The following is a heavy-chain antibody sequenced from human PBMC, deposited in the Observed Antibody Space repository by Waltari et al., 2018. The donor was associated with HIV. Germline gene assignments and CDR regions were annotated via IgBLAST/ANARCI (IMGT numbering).Heavy chain of an antibody. D-gene: IGHD3-10*01. CDR2: ISWHSIRI. V-gene: IGHV3-9*01. Sequence: EVQLVESGGGLVQPGRSLRLSCAASGFKFDDYAMHWVRQPPGKGLEWVSSISWHSIRITYADSVRGRFTISRYNAKKSLYLQMDSLRPEDTALYYCTRGPMYNWFDPWGQGTLVTVSS. CDR1: GFKFDDYA. CDR3: TRGPMYNWFDP. J-gene: IGHJ5*02.